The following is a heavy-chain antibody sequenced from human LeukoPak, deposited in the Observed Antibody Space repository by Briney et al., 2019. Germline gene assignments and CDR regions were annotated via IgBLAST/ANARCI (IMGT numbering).Heavy chain of an antibody. CDR2: INHSGST. D-gene: IGHD6-13*01. J-gene: IGHJ5*02. V-gene: IGHV4-34*08. CDR1: GFTFSSNA. CDR3: ATTYSSTSNWFDP. Sequence: GSLRLSCAASGFTFSSNAMSWVRQPPGKGLEWIGEINHSGSTNYNPSLKSRVTISVDTSKNQFSLKLSSVTAADTAVYYCATTYSSTSNWFDPWGQGTLVTVSS.